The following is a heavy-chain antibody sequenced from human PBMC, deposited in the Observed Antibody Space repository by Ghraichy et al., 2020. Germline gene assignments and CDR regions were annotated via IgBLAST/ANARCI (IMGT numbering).Heavy chain of an antibody. D-gene: IGHD3-22*01. J-gene: IGHJ6*03. V-gene: IGHV4-39*01. CDR1: GSSISSSTYY. CDR2: IYYSGNT. Sequence: SQTLSLTCTVSGSSISSSTYYWGWIRQPPGKGLEWIGSIYYSGNTYYNPSLKSRVTISVDMSKNQFSLKLSSVTAADTAVYFCATSKGGYDSSGYYYYYYYMNVWGKGPTVTVSS. CDR3: ATSKGGYDSSGYYYYYYYMNV.